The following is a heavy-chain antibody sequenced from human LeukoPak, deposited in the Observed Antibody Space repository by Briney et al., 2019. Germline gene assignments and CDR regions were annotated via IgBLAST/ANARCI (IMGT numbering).Heavy chain of an antibody. J-gene: IGHJ4*02. CDR1: GGSISSSNW. Sequence: SETLSLTCAVSGGSISSSNWWSWVRQPPGKGLEWIGEIYHSGSTNYSPSLKSRVTISVDTSKNQFSLKLSSVTAADTAVYYCARHVDLSAIDYWGQGTLVTVSS. D-gene: IGHD2-21*01. V-gene: IGHV4-4*02. CDR2: IYHSGST. CDR3: ARHVDLSAIDY.